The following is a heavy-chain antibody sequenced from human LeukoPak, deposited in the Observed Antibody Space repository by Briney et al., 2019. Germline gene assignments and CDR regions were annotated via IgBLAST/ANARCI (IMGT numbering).Heavy chain of an antibody. D-gene: IGHD6-19*01. CDR3: ARGEYSSGWYYYGMDV. V-gene: IGHV3-30-3*01. Sequence: QPGRSLRLSCAASGFTFSSYAMHWVRQAPGKGLEWVAVISYDGSNKYYADSVKGRFTISRDNSKNTLYLQMNSLRAEDTAVYYCARGEYSSGWYYYGMDVWGQGTTVTVSS. J-gene: IGHJ6*02. CDR2: ISYDGSNK. CDR1: GFTFSSYA.